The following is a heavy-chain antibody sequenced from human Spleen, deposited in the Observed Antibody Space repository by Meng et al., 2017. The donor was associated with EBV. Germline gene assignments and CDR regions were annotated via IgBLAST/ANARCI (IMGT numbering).Heavy chain of an antibody. CDR3: ARSRGYSYAPWY. D-gene: IGHD5-18*01. Sequence: QVQLGPSGAEVKKPGASVKVSCKASGYTFTSYDINWVRQATGQGLEWMGWMNPNSGNTGYAQKFQGRVTMTRNTSISTAYMELSSLRSEDTAVYYCARSRGYSYAPWYWGQGTPVTVSS. J-gene: IGHJ4*02. CDR2: MNPNSGNT. V-gene: IGHV1-8*01. CDR1: GYTFTSYD.